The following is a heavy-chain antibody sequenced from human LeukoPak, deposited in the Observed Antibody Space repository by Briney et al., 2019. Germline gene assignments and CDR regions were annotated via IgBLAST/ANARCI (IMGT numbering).Heavy chain of an antibody. D-gene: IGHD3-22*01. V-gene: IGHV3-21*01. CDR2: ISSSSSYI. CDR1: GFTFSSYS. J-gene: IGHJ3*02. Sequence: GGSLRLSCAASGFTFSSYSMNWVRQAPGKGLEWVSSISSSSSYIYYADSVKGRFTISRDNAKNSLYLQMNSLRAEDTAVYYCARERLGYYDSSGYYRDAFDIWGQGTMVTASS. CDR3: ARERLGYYDSSGYYRDAFDI.